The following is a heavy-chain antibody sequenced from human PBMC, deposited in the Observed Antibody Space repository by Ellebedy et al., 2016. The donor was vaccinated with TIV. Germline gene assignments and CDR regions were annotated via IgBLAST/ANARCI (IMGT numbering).Heavy chain of an antibody. V-gene: IGHV3-23*01. Sequence: GESLKISCAASGFTFSTFAMSWVRQAPGKGLAWVSVISGSDGDTYYADSVKGRLTISRDNSKNTLYLQMNSLRAEDTAVYYCAKANIGSQPLDAFDIWGQGTMVTVSS. CDR1: GFTFSTFA. D-gene: IGHD1-26*01. J-gene: IGHJ3*02. CDR3: AKANIGSQPLDAFDI. CDR2: ISGSDGDT.